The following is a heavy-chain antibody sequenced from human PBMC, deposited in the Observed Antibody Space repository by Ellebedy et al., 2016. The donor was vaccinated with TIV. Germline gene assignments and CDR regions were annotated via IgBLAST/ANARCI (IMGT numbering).Heavy chain of an antibody. CDR3: VTRVRTAMGFDY. CDR1: GFTFSSYG. Sequence: GESLKISCSGSGFTFSSYGMHWVRQAPGKGLEDVSGIGNNGISTSYADSVKGRFTISRDNSRNTLYLQMSSLKPEDTAVYYCVTRVRTAMGFDYWGQGTLVTVST. D-gene: IGHD5-18*01. V-gene: IGHV3-64D*06. CDR2: IGNNGIST. J-gene: IGHJ4*02.